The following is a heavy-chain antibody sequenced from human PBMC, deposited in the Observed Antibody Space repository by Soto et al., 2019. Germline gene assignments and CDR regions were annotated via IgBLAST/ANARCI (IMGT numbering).Heavy chain of an antibody. V-gene: IGHV4-59*01. J-gene: IGHJ5*02. CDR2: IYYSGST. CDR1: GGSISSYY. Sequence: SETLSLTCTVSGGSISSYYWSWIRQPPGKGLEWIGYIYYSGSTNYNPSLKSRVTISVDTSKNQFSLKLSSVTAADTAVYYCARVLGGSYYWFDPWGQGTLVTVSS. D-gene: IGHD1-26*01. CDR3: ARVLGGSYYWFDP.